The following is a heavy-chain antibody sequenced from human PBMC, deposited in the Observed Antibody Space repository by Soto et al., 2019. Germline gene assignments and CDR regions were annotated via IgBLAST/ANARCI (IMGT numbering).Heavy chain of an antibody. V-gene: IGHV3-66*01. CDR1: GFTVSSNY. CDR3: AKGINITYYYGMDV. D-gene: IGHD3-10*01. CDR2: IYSGGST. Sequence: EVQLVESGGGLVQPGGSLRLSCAASGFTVSSNYMSWVRQAQGKGLEWVSVIYSGGSTYYADSVKGRFTISRDNSKNTLYLQMNSLRAEDTAGYYCAKGINITYYYGMDVWGQGTTVTVSS. J-gene: IGHJ6*02.